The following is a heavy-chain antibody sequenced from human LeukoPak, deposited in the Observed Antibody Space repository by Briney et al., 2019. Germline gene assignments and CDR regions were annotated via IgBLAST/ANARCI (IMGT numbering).Heavy chain of an antibody. V-gene: IGHV4-39*07. CDR1: GASINSDTYY. D-gene: IGHD1/OR15-1a*01. CDR2: HSHSGSA. CDR3: ARYQTGTMFAV. J-gene: IGHJ4*02. Sequence: PSETLSLTCTVSGASINSDTYYWGWIRQPPGKGLEWIGTHSHSGSAYYNPSLRSRITMSLDTSENQLSLKSYSVTAADTAIYYCARYQTGTMFAVWGQGTLVTVSS.